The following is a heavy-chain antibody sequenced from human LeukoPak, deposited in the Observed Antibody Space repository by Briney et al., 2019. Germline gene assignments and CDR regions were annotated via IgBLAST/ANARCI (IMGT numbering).Heavy chain of an antibody. CDR1: GFTFSSYD. Sequence: PGGSLRLSCAASGFTFSSYDMHWVRQATGKGLEWVSAIGTAGDTYYPGSVKGRFTISRENAKNSLYLQMNSLRAGDTAVYYCARGLLGTTVTGWYFDLWGRGTLVTVSS. D-gene: IGHD4-17*01. CDR3: ARGLLGTTVTGWYFDL. V-gene: IGHV3-13*01. J-gene: IGHJ2*01. CDR2: IGTAGDT.